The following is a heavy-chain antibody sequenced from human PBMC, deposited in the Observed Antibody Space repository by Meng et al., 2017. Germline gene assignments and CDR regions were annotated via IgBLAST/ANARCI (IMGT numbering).Heavy chain of an antibody. CDR3: ARQRGPDF. CDR2: INAFGSP. J-gene: IGHJ4*02. Sequence: QFKLQQWGAGLLRPSESLPPTCAVYGRSFIGYYWNWIRQPPGKGLEWLGAINAFGSPNYNPCLKSRVTILVDTSKNQFCLQLRSVTAADTAVYYCARQRGPDFWGQGSLVTVPS. V-gene: IGHV4-34*01. D-gene: IGHD5-12*01. CDR1: GRSFIGYY.